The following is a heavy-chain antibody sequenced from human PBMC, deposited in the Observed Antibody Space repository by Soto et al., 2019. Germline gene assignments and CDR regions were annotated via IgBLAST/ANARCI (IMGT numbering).Heavy chain of an antibody. V-gene: IGHV4-30-4*01. Sequence: SETLSLTCTVSGGSISSGNFYWSWIRQPPGKGLEWIGYIYFSGSTYYNPSLKSRVTISVDTSKNQFSLKLSSVTAADTAVYYCARDSGYDSFDYWGQGTLVTVSS. D-gene: IGHD5-12*01. CDR3: ARDSGYDSFDY. CDR1: GGSISSGNFY. J-gene: IGHJ4*02. CDR2: IYFSGST.